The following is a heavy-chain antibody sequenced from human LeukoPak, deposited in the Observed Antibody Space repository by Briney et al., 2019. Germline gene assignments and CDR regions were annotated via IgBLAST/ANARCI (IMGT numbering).Heavy chain of an antibody. CDR2: IIPIFGTA. J-gene: IGHJ4*02. CDR3: ARDQRSSGWSRSDY. D-gene: IGHD6-19*01. V-gene: IGHV1-69*13. CDR1: GGTFSSYA. Sequence: ASVKVSCKASGGTFSSYAISWVRQAPGQGLEWMGGIIPIFGTANYAQKFQGRVTITADESTSTAYMELRSLRSDDTAVYYCARDQRSSGWSRSDYWGQGTLVTVSS.